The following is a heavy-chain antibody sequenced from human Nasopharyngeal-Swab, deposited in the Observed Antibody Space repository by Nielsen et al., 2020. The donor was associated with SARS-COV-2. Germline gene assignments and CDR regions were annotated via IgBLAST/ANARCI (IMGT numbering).Heavy chain of an antibody. J-gene: IGHJ4*02. Sequence: SETPSLTCAVYGGSFSGYYWSWIRQPPGKGLEWIGEINHSGSTNYNPSLKSRVTISVDTSKNQFSLKLSSVTAADTAVYYCARVSGIAARRSHFDYWGQGTLVTVSS. CDR3: ARVSGIAARRSHFDY. CDR2: INHSGST. V-gene: IGHV4-34*01. CDR1: GGSFSGYY. D-gene: IGHD6-6*01.